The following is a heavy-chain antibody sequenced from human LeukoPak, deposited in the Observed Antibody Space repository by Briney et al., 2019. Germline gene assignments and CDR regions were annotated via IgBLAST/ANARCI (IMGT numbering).Heavy chain of an antibody. CDR1: GFTFSNYG. Sequence: GGSLRLSCAASGFTFSNYGMNWVRQAPGKGLEWVSSISGSGGGTFYADSVKGRFTMSRDNSKNTLYLQMNRLRAEDTAVYYCARDLKSSGWYEGFDYWGQGILVTVSS. D-gene: IGHD6-19*01. J-gene: IGHJ4*02. CDR2: ISGSGGGT. CDR3: ARDLKSSGWYEGFDY. V-gene: IGHV3-23*01.